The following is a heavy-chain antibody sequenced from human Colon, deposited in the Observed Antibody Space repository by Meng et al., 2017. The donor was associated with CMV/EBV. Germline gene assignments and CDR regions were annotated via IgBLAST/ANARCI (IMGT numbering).Heavy chain of an antibody. CDR3: ARETSGWSPGIDY. J-gene: IGHJ4*02. D-gene: IGHD6-19*01. Sequence: SETLSLTCTVSGVSVSSGSYYWSWLRQPPGKGLEWIGYISYSGNTNYNPSLKSRLTIEVDTYRNQFPLKMTSVSAADTAMYYCARETSGWSPGIDYWGQGTLVTVSS. V-gene: IGHV4-61*01. CDR1: GVSVSSGSYY. CDR2: ISYSGNT.